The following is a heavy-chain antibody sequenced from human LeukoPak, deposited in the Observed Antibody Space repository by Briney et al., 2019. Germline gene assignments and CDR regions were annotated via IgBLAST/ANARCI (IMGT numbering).Heavy chain of an antibody. D-gene: IGHD3-22*01. CDR1: GFTFSSYW. CDR3: ARPNYYDSSGYLNLDAFDI. CDR2: IKNDGTP. J-gene: IGHJ3*02. Sequence: GGSLRLSCAASGFTFSSYWMHWVRQAPGEGLVWVSRIKNDGTPNYADSVKGRFTISRDNAKNSLYLQMNSLRAEDTAVYYCARPNYYDSSGYLNLDAFDIWGQGTMVTVSS. V-gene: IGHV3-74*01.